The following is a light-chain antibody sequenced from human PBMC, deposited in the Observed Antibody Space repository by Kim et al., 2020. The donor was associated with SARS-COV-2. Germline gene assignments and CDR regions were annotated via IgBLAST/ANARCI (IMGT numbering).Light chain of an antibody. V-gene: IGKV2-28*01. CDR3: MQALQTQ. CDR2: LGS. Sequence: DIVMTQSPLSLPVTPGEPASISCRSSQSLLHSNGYNYLDWYLQKPGQSPQLLIYLGSNRASGVPDRFSGSGSGTDFTLKISRVEAEDVGVYYCMQALQTQFGQGTKLEI. CDR1: QSLLHSNGYNY. J-gene: IGKJ1*01.